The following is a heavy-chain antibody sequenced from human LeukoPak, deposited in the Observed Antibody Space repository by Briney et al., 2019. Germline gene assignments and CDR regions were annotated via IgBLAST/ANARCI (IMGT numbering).Heavy chain of an antibody. D-gene: IGHD3-3*01. J-gene: IGHJ6*02. Sequence: PGGSLRLSCAASGFTFSSYAMHWVRQVPGKGLEWVAVISYDGSNKYYADSVKGRFTISRDNSKNTLYLQMNSLRAEDTAVYYCARVIPDFWSGFYVGMDVWGQGTTVTVSS. CDR3: ARVIPDFWSGFYVGMDV. V-gene: IGHV3-30-3*01. CDR1: GFTFSSYA. CDR2: ISYDGSNK.